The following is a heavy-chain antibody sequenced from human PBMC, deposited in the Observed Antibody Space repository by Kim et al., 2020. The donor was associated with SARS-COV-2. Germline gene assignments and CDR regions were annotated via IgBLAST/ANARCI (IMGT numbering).Heavy chain of an antibody. CDR3: VRVQNNTNRVEY. CDR2: INAYNGNA. CDR1: GYTFTSYA. J-gene: IGHJ1*01. D-gene: IGHD2-2*01. Sequence: ASVKVSCKASGYTFTSYAISWVRQAPGQGLEWMGWINAYNGNAKYAQELPGRVIITRDTSTTTAYLELNSLRSEDTAVYYCVRVQNNTNRVEY. V-gene: IGHV1-18*01.